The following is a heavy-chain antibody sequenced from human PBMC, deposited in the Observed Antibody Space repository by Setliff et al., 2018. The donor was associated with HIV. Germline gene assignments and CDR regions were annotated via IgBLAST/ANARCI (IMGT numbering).Heavy chain of an antibody. CDR3: ARDHYDSSGYFSPSWFDP. Sequence: KPSETLSLTCTVSGDSISSGSYYWSWIRQPAGKGLEWIGRIYTSGSTSYNPSLKSRVTISVDTSKNQFSLKLSSLTAADTAVYYCARDHYDSSGYFSPSWFDPWGQGTLVTVSS. J-gene: IGHJ5*02. CDR2: IYTSGST. D-gene: IGHD3-22*01. V-gene: IGHV4-61*02. CDR1: GDSISSGSYY.